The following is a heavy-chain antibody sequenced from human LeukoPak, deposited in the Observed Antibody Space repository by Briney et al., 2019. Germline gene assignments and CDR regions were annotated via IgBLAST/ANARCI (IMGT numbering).Heavy chain of an antibody. CDR2: IYPGDSDT. V-gene: IGHV5-51*01. Sequence: GESLKISCKSSGYSFTSYWIGWVRQMPGKGLEWMGIIYPGDSDTRYSPSFQGQVTISADKSISTAYLQWSSLKASDTAMYYCARQPDTAMVTRYYYGMDVWGQGTTVTVSS. D-gene: IGHD5-18*01. CDR1: GYSFTSYW. J-gene: IGHJ6*02. CDR3: ARQPDTAMVTRYYYGMDV.